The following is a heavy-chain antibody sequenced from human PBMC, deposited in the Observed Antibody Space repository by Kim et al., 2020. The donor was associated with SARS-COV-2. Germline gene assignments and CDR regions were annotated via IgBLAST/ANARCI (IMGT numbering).Heavy chain of an antibody. CDR2: IKQDGSEK. CDR1: GFTFSSHW. V-gene: IGHV3-7*01. D-gene: IGHD6-13*01. J-gene: IGHJ4*02. Sequence: GGSLRLSCAASGFTFSSHWMSWVRQAPGKGLEWVSNIKQDGSEKNYVDSVKGRFTISRDNAKNSLQLHMNSLRAEDTAVYYCARVFTSSWSGRFDYWGQG. CDR3: ARVFTSSWSGRFDY.